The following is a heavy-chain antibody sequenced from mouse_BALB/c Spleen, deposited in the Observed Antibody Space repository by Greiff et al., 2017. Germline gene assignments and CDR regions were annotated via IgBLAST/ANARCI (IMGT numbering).Heavy chain of an antibody. Sequence: LQQPGSELVRPGASVKLSCKASGYTFTSYWMHWVKQRPGQGLEWIGNIYPGSGSTNYDEKFKSKATLTVDTSSSTAYMQLSSLTSEDSAVYYCTRYYGSSYAMDDWGQGTSVTVSS. J-gene: IGHJ4*01. CDR2: IYPGSGST. D-gene: IGHD1-1*01. CDR3: TRYYGSSYAMDD. CDR1: GYTFTSYW. V-gene: IGHV1S22*01.